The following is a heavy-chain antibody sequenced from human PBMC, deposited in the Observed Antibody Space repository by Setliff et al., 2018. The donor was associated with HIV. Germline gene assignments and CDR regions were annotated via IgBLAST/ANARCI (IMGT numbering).Heavy chain of an antibody. D-gene: IGHD3-22*01. J-gene: IGHJ4*02. V-gene: IGHV4-34*01. CDR2: INHSGST. CDR3: ARLTTAYYYDSSAYYHPV. CDR1: GGSFSGYY. Sequence: TLSLTCAVYGGSFSGYYWSWIRQPPGKGLEWLGEINHSGSTNYNPSLKSRVTISVGTSKNQFSLKLRSVTAADTAVFYCARLTTAYYYDSSAYYHPVWGQGTLVTVSS.